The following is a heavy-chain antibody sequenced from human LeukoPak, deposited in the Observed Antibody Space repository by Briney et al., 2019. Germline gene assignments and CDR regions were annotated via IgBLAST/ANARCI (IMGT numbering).Heavy chain of an antibody. CDR3: ARSYCSGNNCYSDYYFDL. CDR2: ISKDGSGT. D-gene: IGHD2-15*01. J-gene: IGHJ2*01. CDR1: GMTFRRHW. V-gene: IGHV3-7*03. Sequence: GGSLRLSCAASGMTFRRHWMSWVRQAPGKGLEWVAKISKDGSGTDYVDSVKGRFTISRDNAKNSLYLQTNSLRAEDTAVYYCARSYCSGNNCYSDYYFDLWGRGTLVIVSS.